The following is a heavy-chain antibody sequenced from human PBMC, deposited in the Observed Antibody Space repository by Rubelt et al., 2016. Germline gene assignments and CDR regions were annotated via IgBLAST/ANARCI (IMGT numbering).Heavy chain of an antibody. J-gene: IGHJ4*02. Sequence: QVQLQQWGTGLLKPSETLSLTCAVHGGSFSGYYWGWIRQPPGKGLEWIGEINHSESTNYNPSLKSRVTLSLDTPKSQFSLKLSSVTAADTGVYFCARAGSSGPPPLWGPGTLVTVSS. D-gene: IGHD6-19*01. CDR1: GGSFSGYY. V-gene: IGHV4-34*01. CDR2: INHSEST. CDR3: ARAGSSGPPPL.